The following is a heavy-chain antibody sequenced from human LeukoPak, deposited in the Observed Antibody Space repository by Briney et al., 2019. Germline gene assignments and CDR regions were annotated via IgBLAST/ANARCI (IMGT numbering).Heavy chain of an antibody. V-gene: IGHV3-66*01. D-gene: IGHD6-19*01. CDR1: GFTVSSNY. Sequence: GGSLRLSCAASGFTVSSNYMSWVRRAPGKGLEWVSVIYSGGSTYYADSVKGRFTISRDNSKNTLYLQMNSLRAEDTAVYYCARDSGWYSGPYYFDYWGQGTLVTVSS. J-gene: IGHJ4*02. CDR2: IYSGGST. CDR3: ARDSGWYSGPYYFDY.